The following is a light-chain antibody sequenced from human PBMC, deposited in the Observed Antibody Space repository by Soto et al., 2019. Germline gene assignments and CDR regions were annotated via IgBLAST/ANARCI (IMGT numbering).Light chain of an antibody. Sequence: DIQLTQSPSTLSGSVGDSVTITCRASESIRTWLAWYQHKPGKAPKFLIYDASSLESGVPSRFRGSGSGTEFTLTISNLQPDDFATYFCQQYNNYPRTFGQGTKVDIK. CDR1: ESIRTW. V-gene: IGKV1-5*01. J-gene: IGKJ1*01. CDR2: DAS. CDR3: QQYNNYPRT.